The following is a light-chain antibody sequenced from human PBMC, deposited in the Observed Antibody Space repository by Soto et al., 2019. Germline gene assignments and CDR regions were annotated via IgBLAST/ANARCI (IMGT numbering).Light chain of an antibody. V-gene: IGKV3-20*01. CDR3: QQYVTSPVT. J-gene: IGKJ1*01. CDR2: GAS. CDR1: QHVGSNF. Sequence: EIVLTQSPGTLSLSPGERATLSCRASQHVGSNFLAWYQQRPGQAPRLLISGASIRATGIPDRFSGSGSGTEFTLTISRLDPEDFAVYFCQQYVTSPVTFGQGTKVDIK.